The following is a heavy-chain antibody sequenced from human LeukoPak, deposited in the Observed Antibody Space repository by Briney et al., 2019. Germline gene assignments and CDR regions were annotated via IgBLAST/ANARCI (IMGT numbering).Heavy chain of an antibody. D-gene: IGHD1-26*01. CDR1: GDSVPSNNAA. V-gene: IGHV6-1*01. CDR2: TYYRSKWYS. Sequence: SQTLSLTCAIPGDSVPSNNAAWNWIRQSPSRGLEWLGRTYYRSKWYSDYALSVKGRITINSDTSNNQFSLQLDSVTPEDTAVYFCASGWALQSWGQGTLVTVSS. CDR3: ASGWALQS. J-gene: IGHJ5*02.